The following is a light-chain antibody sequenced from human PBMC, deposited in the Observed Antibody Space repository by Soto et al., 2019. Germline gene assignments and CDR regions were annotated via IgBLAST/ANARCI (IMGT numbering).Light chain of an antibody. CDR3: QQYGNSPLT. J-gene: IGKJ4*01. V-gene: IGKV3-20*01. CDR2: GVS. Sequence: EILLTQSPGTLSLSRGERATLSCRASQSVRSDYFAWYQQKPGQAPRVIIFGVSTRATGIPDRFSGSGSGTDFTLTISRLEPEDFALYYCQQYGNSPLTFGGGTKVDIK. CDR1: QSVRSDY.